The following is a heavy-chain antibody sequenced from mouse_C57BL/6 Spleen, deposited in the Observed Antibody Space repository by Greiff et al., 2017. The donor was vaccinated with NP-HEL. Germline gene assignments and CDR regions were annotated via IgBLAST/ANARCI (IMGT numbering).Heavy chain of an antibody. D-gene: IGHD1-1*01. J-gene: IGHJ4*01. CDR3: ASANYYGSRGHAMDY. Sequence: VQLQQSVAELVRPGASVKLSCTASGFNIKNTYMHWVKQRPEQGLEWIGRIDPANGNTKYAPKFQGKATITADTSSNTAYLQLSSLTSEDTAIYYCASANYYGSRGHAMDYWGQGTSVTVSS. CDR2: IDPANGNT. V-gene: IGHV14-3*01. CDR1: GFNIKNTY.